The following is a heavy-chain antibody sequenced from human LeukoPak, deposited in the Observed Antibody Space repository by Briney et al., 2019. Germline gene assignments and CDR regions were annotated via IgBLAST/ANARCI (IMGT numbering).Heavy chain of an antibody. CDR2: INAGNGNT. CDR1: EYPFSRSV. CDR3: AGSYCSGGSCYFWFDP. J-gene: IGHJ5*02. V-gene: IGHV1-3*01. D-gene: IGHD2-15*01. Sequence: ASVKVSCKASEYPFSRSVIHWVRQAPGQRLEWMGWINAGNGNTKYSQKFQGRVTITRDTSASTAYMELSSLRPEDTAVYYCAGSYCSGGSCYFWFDPWGQGTLVTVSS.